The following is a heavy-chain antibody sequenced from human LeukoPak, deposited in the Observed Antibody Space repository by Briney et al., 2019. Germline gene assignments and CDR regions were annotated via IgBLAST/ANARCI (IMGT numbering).Heavy chain of an antibody. CDR1: GGSISSSSYY. J-gene: IGHJ6*03. CDR3: AKDLGPYSSSYKKVYYYYYYMDV. V-gene: IGHV4-39*02. D-gene: IGHD6-13*01. CDR2: IYYSGST. Sequence: SETLSLTCTVSGGSISSSSYYWGWIRQPPGKGLEWIGSIYYSGSTYYNPSLKSRVTISVDTSKNQFSLKLSSVTAADTAVYYCAKDLGPYSSSYKKVYYYYYYMDVWGKGTTVTVSS.